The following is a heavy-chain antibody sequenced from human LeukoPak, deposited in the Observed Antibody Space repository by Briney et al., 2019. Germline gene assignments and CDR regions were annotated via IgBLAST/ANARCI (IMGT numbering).Heavy chain of an antibody. CDR2: ISKNSDDI. CDR1: GFTFSIYS. J-gene: IGHJ4*02. Sequence: GGSLRLSCVASGFTFSIYSMNWVRQAPGKGLEWVSYISKNSDDIYNADSVRGRFTISRDNAKNSLYLQMNSLRAGDTAVYYCARVRPGYYCDYWGQGILVTVSS. CDR3: ARVRPGYYCDY. V-gene: IGHV3-21*05.